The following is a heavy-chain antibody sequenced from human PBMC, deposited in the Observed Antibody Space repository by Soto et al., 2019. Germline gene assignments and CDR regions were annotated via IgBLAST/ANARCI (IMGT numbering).Heavy chain of an antibody. D-gene: IGHD6-13*01. CDR2: IYYVVST. CDR3: ARDNEQQLVGRFDP. Sequence: SETLSLTCTVSGGSIISYYCSWIRQPPLKVLELIGYIYYVVSTNYNPSLKSRVTISVDTSNDQFSLNLSSVTAADTSVYYCARDNEQQLVGRFDPWGQGTLVTVSS. V-gene: IGHV4-59*01. CDR1: GGSIISYY. J-gene: IGHJ5*02.